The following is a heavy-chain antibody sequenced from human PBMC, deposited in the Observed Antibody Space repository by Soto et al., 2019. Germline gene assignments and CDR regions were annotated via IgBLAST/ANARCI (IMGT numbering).Heavy chain of an antibody. CDR2: IYYSGST. CDR3: VRDGTKTLRDWFDP. V-gene: IGHV4-31*03. Sequence: LSITSTVSVGSISSGGYSWRWIQQHPGKGLEWIGYIYYSGSTYYNPSLKSRVTISVDTSKNQFSLKLSSVTAADTAVYYCVRDGTKTLRDWFDPWGQGISVTVSS. D-gene: IGHD1-1*01. CDR1: VGSISSGGYS. J-gene: IGHJ5*02.